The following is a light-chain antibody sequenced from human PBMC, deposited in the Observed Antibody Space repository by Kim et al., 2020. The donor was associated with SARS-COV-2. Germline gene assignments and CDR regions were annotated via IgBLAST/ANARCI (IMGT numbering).Light chain of an antibody. J-gene: IGLJ1*01. CDR2: QDN. V-gene: IGLV3-1*01. Sequence: SYELTQLPSVSVSPGQTASITCSGYKLGDKYVSWYQQKPGQSPVVVIYQDNQRSSGIPVRFSGSNSGNTATLTISGTQAMDEADYYCQAWESSIHNYVFGTGTKVTVL. CDR1: KLGDKY. CDR3: QAWESSIHNYV.